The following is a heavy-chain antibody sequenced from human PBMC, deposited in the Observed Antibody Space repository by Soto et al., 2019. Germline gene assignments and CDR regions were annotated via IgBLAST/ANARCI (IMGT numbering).Heavy chain of an antibody. CDR2: IYPGDSDT. CDR1: GYSFTTYW. CDR3: AIPADYGGNSRFDF. Sequence: GESLKISCKASGYSFTTYWIAWVRQMPGKGLEWMGLIYPGDSDTRYSPSFQGQVTISADKSISTAYLQWSSLKASDTAMYYCAIPADYGGNSRFDFWGHGTLVTVSS. J-gene: IGHJ4*01. V-gene: IGHV5-51*01. D-gene: IGHD4-17*01.